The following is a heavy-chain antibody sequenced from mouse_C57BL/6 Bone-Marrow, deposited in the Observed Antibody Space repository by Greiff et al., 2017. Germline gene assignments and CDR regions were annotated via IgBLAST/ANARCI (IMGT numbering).Heavy chain of an antibody. CDR2: IYPRSGNT. CDR3: AGRDYGNSYAYWYFDV. CDR1: GYTFTSYG. D-gene: IGHD1-1*01. J-gene: IGHJ1*03. Sequence: QVQLQQSGAELARPGASVKLSCKASGYTFTSYGISWVKQRTGQGLEWIGEIYPRSGNTYYNEKFKGKATLTADKSYSTAYMELRSLTSEDSAVYFCAGRDYGNSYAYWYFDVWGTGATVTVST. V-gene: IGHV1-81*01.